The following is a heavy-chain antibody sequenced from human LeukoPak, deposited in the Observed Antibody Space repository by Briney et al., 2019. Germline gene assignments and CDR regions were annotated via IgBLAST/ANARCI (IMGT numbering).Heavy chain of an antibody. CDR3: ARDGYSGYQGGPGLDY. CDR2: IIPIFGTA. V-gene: IGHV1-69*01. CDR1: GGTFSSYA. J-gene: IGHJ4*02. D-gene: IGHD5-12*01. Sequence: SVKVSCKASGGTFSSYAISWVRQAPGQGLEWMGGIIPIFGTANYAQKFQGRVTITADESTSTAYMELSSLRSEDTAVYYCARDGYSGYQGGPGLDYWGQGTLVTVSS.